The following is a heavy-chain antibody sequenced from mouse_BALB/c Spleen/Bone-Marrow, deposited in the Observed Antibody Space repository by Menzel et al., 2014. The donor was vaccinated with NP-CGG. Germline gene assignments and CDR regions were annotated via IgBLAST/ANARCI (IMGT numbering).Heavy chain of an antibody. J-gene: IGHJ3*01. CDR3: ARVGSTMITTAFAY. CDR2: ILPGSGST. D-gene: IGHD2-4*01. V-gene: IGHV1-9*01. CDR1: GYTFSRNW. Sequence: VQLQESGAELMKPGASVKISCKATGYTFSRNWIEWVKQRPGHGLEWIGEILPGSGSTNYNEKFKGKATFTADTSSITANMQLSSLTSEDSGVYYCARVGSTMITTAFAYWGQGTLVTVSA.